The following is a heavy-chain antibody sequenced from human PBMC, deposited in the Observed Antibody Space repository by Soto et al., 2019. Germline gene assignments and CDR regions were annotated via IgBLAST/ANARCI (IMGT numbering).Heavy chain of an antibody. CDR2: INDRGSI. Sequence: QVQLQQWGAGPLRPLETLSLTCGVSGGSFSGYYWAWIRQSPGKGLEWIGEINDRGSINSNPSLKSRVSISVDTSKNHYSLNLRSVPAADTAVYYCARESHDILTGPPWVWYFDLWGRGTLVTVSS. V-gene: IGHV4-34*01. J-gene: IGHJ2*01. CDR3: ARESHDILTGPPWVWYFDL. D-gene: IGHD3-9*01. CDR1: GGSFSGYY.